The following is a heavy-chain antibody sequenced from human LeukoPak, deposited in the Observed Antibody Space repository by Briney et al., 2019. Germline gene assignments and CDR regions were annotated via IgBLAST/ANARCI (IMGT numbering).Heavy chain of an antibody. V-gene: IGHV3-33*06. Sequence: PGGSLRLSCAASGFTFSSYGMHWVRQAPGKGLEWVAVIWYDGSNKYYADSVKGRFTISRDNSKNTLYLQMNSLRAEDTAVYYCAKGVDRGSNSWFDPWGQGTLVTVSS. D-gene: IGHD1-26*01. CDR2: IWYDGSNK. CDR1: GFTFSSYG. J-gene: IGHJ5*02. CDR3: AKGVDRGSNSWFDP.